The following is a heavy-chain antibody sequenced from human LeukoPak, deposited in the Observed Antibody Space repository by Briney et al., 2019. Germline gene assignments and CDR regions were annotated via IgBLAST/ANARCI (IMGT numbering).Heavy chain of an antibody. CDR2: IYPGDSDT. D-gene: IGHD2-2*01. J-gene: IGHJ5*02. CDR1: GYSFTSYW. Sequence: GESLKISCKGSGYSFTSYWIGWVRQMPGKGLEWMGIIYPGDSDTRYSPSFQGQVTISADKSISTAYLQWSSLTASDTAMYYCARQLYCRSTSCPPHGWFDPWGQGTLVTVSS. CDR3: ARQLYCRSTSCPPHGWFDP. V-gene: IGHV5-51*01.